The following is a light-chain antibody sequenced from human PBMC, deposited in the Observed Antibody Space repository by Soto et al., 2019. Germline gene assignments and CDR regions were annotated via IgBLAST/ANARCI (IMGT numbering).Light chain of an antibody. Sequence: IVLMQSPGTLSLSPGERATLSCRARQSVSNNFLAWYQQKPGQAPRLLIDGASSRATGTPDRFSGSGSGTDFTLTISRLEPEDFAVYYCQQYGTSPPLTFGGGTKVEIK. J-gene: IGKJ4*01. CDR3: QQYGTSPPLT. CDR1: QSVSNNF. CDR2: GAS. V-gene: IGKV3-20*01.